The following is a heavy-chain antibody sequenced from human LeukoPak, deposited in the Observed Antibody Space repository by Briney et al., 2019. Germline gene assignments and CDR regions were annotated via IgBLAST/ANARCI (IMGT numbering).Heavy chain of an antibody. Sequence: GGSLRLSCAASGFTFSSYAMHWVRQAPGKGLEWVAVISYDGSNKYYADSVKGRFTISRDNSKNTLYLQMNSLRAEDTAVYYCANLADTPVVVTAPPYWGQGALVTVSS. D-gene: IGHD2-21*02. J-gene: IGHJ4*02. CDR2: ISYDGSNK. CDR3: ANLADTPVVVTAPPY. V-gene: IGHV3-30*04. CDR1: GFTFSSYA.